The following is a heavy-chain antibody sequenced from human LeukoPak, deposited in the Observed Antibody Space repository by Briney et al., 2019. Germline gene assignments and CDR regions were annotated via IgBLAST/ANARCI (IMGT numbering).Heavy chain of an antibody. D-gene: IGHD4-23*01. V-gene: IGHV4-39*07. J-gene: IGHJ4*02. Sequence: PSETLSLTCTVSGGSISSSSYYWGWIRQPPGKGLEWIGSIYYSGSTYYNPSLKSRVTISVDTSKNQFSLKLSSVTAADTAVYYCARDRRYGGFDYWGQGTLVTVSS. CDR3: ARDRRYGGFDY. CDR1: GGSISSSSYY. CDR2: IYYSGST.